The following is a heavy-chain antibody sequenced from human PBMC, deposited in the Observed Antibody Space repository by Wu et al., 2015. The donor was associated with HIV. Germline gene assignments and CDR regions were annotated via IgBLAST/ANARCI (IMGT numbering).Heavy chain of an antibody. V-gene: IGHV1-46*01. Sequence: QVQLVQSGAEVKKPGASVKVSCKASGYTFTSYYMHWVRQAPGQGLQWMGIINPSGGSTTYAQNFQGRVTMTTDTSTSTVSMELSSLRSEDTAVYYCARPHYFGSGNYYYYYYFGMDVWGQGTTVTVSS. CDR3: ARPHYFGSGNYYYYYYFGMDV. D-gene: IGHD3-10*01. CDR2: INPSGGST. J-gene: IGHJ6*02. CDR1: GYTFTSYY.